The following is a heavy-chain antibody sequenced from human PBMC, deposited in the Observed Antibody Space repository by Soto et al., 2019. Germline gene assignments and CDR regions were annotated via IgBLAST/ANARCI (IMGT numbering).Heavy chain of an antibody. Sequence: PSETLSLTCAVSDGSISSGGYSWSWIRQPPGKGLEWIGYIYHSGSTYYNPSLKSRVTISVDRSKNQFSLKLSSVTAADTAVYYCVASVSLGDYYYYGMDVWGQGTTVTVSS. D-gene: IGHD1-20*01. CDR3: VASVSLGDYYYYGMDV. J-gene: IGHJ6*02. V-gene: IGHV4-30-2*01. CDR2: IYHSGST. CDR1: DGSISSGGYS.